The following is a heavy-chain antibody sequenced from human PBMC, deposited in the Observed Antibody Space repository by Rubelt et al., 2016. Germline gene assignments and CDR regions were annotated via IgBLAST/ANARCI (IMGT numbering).Heavy chain of an antibody. CDR3: ARTGDSTGFYYYDRDV. V-gene: IGHV4-59*01. Sequence: QLQLQESGPGLVKPSETLSLTCAVSGASISSYYWSWVRQPPGKGLEWIGCIYYSGITKYNPSLKSRVTISVDTSRKQFSLKLSSGTAADTAVYFWARTGDSTGFYYYDRDVWGKGTTVTVS. CDR2: IYYSGIT. CDR1: GASISSYY. D-gene: IGHD7-27*01. J-gene: IGHJ6*03.